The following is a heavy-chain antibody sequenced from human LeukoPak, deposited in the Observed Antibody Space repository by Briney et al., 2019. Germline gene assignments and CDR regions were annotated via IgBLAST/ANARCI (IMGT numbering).Heavy chain of an antibody. CDR1: GFTFSSYA. Sequence: PGGSLRLSCAPSGFTFSSYAMSWVRQAPGKELEWVSAISGSGGSTYYADSVKGRFTISRDNAKNSLYLQMYSLRDEDTAVYYCARRYCGGDCYPGYWGQGTLVTVSS. D-gene: IGHD2-21*02. CDR3: ARRYCGGDCYPGY. J-gene: IGHJ4*02. CDR2: ISGSGGST. V-gene: IGHV3-23*01.